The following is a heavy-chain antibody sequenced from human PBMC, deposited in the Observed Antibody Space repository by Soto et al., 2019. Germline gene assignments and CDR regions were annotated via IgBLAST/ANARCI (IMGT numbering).Heavy chain of an antibody. V-gene: IGHV3-74*01. CDR3: ARDLGGPDY. CDR1: GFSLSPYW. CDR2: LSSDCCGA. J-gene: IGHJ4*02. Sequence: VGSLRLSGAPSGFSLSPYWMHWVCQVPRRGLEWVARLSSDCCGASYADSVKGRFFISRCIARNTLSLQMNSLRADDTAVYYCARDLGGPDYWGRGTSVTVSS. D-gene: IGHD3-16*01.